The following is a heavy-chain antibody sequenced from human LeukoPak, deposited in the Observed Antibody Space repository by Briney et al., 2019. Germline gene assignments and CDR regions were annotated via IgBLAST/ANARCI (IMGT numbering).Heavy chain of an antibody. Sequence: GGSLRLSCAASGFTFSDYYMSWIRQAPGKGLEWVSYISSSGSTTYYADSVKGRFTISRDNAKNSLYLQMNSLRAEDTAVYYCAREADVVVPAAATYYFDYWGQGTLVTVSS. D-gene: IGHD2-2*01. V-gene: IGHV3-11*01. J-gene: IGHJ4*02. CDR3: AREADVVVPAAATYYFDY. CDR2: ISSSGSTT. CDR1: GFTFSDYY.